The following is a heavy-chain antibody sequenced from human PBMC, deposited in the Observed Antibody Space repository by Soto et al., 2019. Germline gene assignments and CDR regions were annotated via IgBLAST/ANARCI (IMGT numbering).Heavy chain of an antibody. D-gene: IGHD6-13*01. CDR1: GYSFTSYW. V-gene: IGHV5-51*01. Sequence: GESLKISCKGSGYSFTSYWIGWVRQMPGKGLEWMGIIYPGDSDTRYSPSFQGQVTISADKSISTAYLQWSSLKASDTAMYYCARQFGIEAAGTIDDYWGQGAQVTVSS. CDR2: IYPGDSDT. J-gene: IGHJ4*02. CDR3: ARQFGIEAAGTIDDY.